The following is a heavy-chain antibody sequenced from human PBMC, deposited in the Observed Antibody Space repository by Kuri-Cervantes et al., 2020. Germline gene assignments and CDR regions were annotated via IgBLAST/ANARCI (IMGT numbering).Heavy chain of an antibody. CDR2: ISSSSSYI. J-gene: IGHJ5*02. CDR1: GFTFSSYS. V-gene: IGHV3-21*01. Sequence: LSLTCAASGFTFSSYSMNWVRQAPGKGLEWVSSISSSSSYIYYADSVKGRFTISRDNAKNSLYLQMNSLRAEDMAVYYCASLVEYCSSTSCYNGDWFDPWGQGTLVTVSS. D-gene: IGHD2-2*02. CDR3: ASLVEYCSSTSCYNGDWFDP.